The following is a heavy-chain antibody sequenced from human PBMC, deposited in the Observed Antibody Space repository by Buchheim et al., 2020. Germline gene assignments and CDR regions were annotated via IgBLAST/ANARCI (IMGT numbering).Heavy chain of an antibody. CDR1: AGSITSGSYY. Sequence: QVQLQESGPGLVKPSQTLSLTCTVSAGSITSGSYYWSWIRQPAGKGLELIWLFYTSGSTSYNPSLKSRVNIALGPPKNPFSLKLSSVTAADTAVYYCARDIGQQLVRNWGQGTL. CDR3: ARDIGQQLVRN. D-gene: IGHD6-13*01. J-gene: IGHJ4*02. V-gene: IGHV4-61*02. CDR2: FYTSGST.